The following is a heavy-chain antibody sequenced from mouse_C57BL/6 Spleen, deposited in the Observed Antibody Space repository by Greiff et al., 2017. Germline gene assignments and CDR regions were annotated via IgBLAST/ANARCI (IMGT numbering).Heavy chain of an antibody. Sequence: QVQLQQSGAELSRPGASVTLPCKASGYTFTDYEMRCVKQRPGQGLEWIGAIYPRTGGTSYTQKFKGKATLTADKSSSTAYMELRSLTSEDSAVYYCARQIDADYAMDYWGQGTSVTVSS. CDR2: IYPRTGGT. CDR1: GYTFTDYE. V-gene: IGHV1-15*01. CDR3: ARQIDADYAMDY. J-gene: IGHJ4*01.